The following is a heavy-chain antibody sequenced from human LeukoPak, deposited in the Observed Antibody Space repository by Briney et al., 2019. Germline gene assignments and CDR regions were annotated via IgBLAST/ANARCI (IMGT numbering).Heavy chain of an antibody. Sequence: GGSLRLSCAASGFSVSDTHMSWVRQAPGKGLEWVSAMYTGGTTYYADSVTGRFTISRDKSKNTLYLQMNSLRVEDTAVYFCAKDEVTSGGGLASWGQGTLVTVSS. V-gene: IGHV3-53*01. CDR2: MYTGGTT. CDR3: AKDEVTSGGGLAS. CDR1: GFSVSDTH. J-gene: IGHJ4*02. D-gene: IGHD3-10*01.